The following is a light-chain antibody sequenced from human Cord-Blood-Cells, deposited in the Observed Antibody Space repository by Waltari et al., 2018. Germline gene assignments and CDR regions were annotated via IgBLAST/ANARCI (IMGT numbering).Light chain of an antibody. CDR2: DAS. Sequence: EIVFTQSPATLSLSPGERATLSCSASQSVSSYLAWYQQKPGQAPRLLIYDASNRATGIPARFSGSGSRTDFTLTISSLEPEDFAVYYCQQRSNWPLTFGGGTKVEIK. CDR3: QQRSNWPLT. CDR1: QSVSSY. V-gene: IGKV3-11*01. J-gene: IGKJ4*01.